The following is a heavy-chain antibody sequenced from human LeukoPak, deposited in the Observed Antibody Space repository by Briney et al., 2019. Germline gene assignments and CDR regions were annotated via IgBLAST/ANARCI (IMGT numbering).Heavy chain of an antibody. Sequence: GGSLRLSCATSGFTFSSYWMQWVRQAPGKGLVWVARINGDESYTSYADSVKGRFTISRDNAKNTLYLQMNSLRAEDTAVYYCARDSWGLSGYCDCWGQGTLVTVSS. CDR3: ARDSWGLSGYCDC. J-gene: IGHJ4*02. CDR2: INGDESYT. V-gene: IGHV3-74*01. CDR1: GFTFSSYW. D-gene: IGHD3-3*01.